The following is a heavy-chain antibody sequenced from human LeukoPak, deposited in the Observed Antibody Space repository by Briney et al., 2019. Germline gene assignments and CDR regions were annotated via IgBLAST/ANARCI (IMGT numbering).Heavy chain of an antibody. D-gene: IGHD6-19*01. CDR3: ARSTESGWRELDS. V-gene: IGHV1-18*04. CDR2: ISGNSGNT. J-gene: IGHJ4*02. Sequence: GASVKVSCEASGYTFTGYYMHWVRQAPGQGLEWMGWISGNSGNTNYAQKFQGRVTMTTDTSTTTGYMEVRSLRSDDTAVYYCARSTESGWRELDSWGQGTLVTVSS. CDR1: GYTFTGYY.